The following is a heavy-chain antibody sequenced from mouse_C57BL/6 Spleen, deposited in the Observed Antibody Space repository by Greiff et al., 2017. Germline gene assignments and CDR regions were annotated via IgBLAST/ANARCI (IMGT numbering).Heavy chain of an antibody. CDR3: AGPIITTVVADYAMDY. D-gene: IGHD1-1*01. Sequence: QVQLQQSGAELARPGASVKLSCKASGYTFTSYGISWVKQSTGQGLEWIGELYPRSGNTYYNEKFKGQATLTADKSSSTAYMELSSLTSEDSAVYFCAGPIITTVVADYAMDYWGQGTSVTVSS. CDR2: LYPRSGNT. V-gene: IGHV1-81*01. CDR1: GYTFTSYG. J-gene: IGHJ4*01.